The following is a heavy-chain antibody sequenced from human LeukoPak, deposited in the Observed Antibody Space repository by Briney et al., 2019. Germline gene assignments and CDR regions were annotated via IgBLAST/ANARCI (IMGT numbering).Heavy chain of an antibody. D-gene: IGHD3-22*01. Sequence: PSETLSLTCTVSGGSISSSSYYWGWIRQPPGKGLEWIGSIYYSGSTYYNPSLKSRVTISVDTSKNQFSLKLSSVTAADTAVYYCARLTDSSARGYFQHWGQGTLVTVSS. CDR2: IYYSGST. V-gene: IGHV4-39*07. CDR3: ARLTDSSARGYFQH. J-gene: IGHJ1*01. CDR1: GGSISSSSYY.